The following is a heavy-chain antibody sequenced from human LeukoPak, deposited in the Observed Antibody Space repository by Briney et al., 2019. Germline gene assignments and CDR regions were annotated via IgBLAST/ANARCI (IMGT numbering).Heavy chain of an antibody. J-gene: IGHJ4*02. D-gene: IGHD6-6*01. V-gene: IGHV3-48*04. CDR3: ASSPPLSSSSENYFDY. CDR1: GFTFSSYS. CDR2: ISSSGSTI. Sequence: PGGSLRLSCAASGFTFSSYSMNWVRQAPGKGLEWVSYISSSGSTIYYADSVKGRFTISRDNAKNSLYLQMNSLRAEDTAVYYCASSPPLSSSSENYFDYWGQGTLVTVSS.